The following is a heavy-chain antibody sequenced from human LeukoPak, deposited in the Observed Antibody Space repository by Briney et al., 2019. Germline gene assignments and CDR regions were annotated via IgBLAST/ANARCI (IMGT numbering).Heavy chain of an antibody. CDR2: IYTSGTT. Sequence: SETLSLTCTVSGGSISRDDYYWTWIRRPAGKGLEWIGHIYTSGTTNYNPSLKSRVTILLDTSKNQFSLNLNSVTAADTAIYYCARMFEYWGQGTLVTVSS. V-gene: IGHV4-61*09. CDR3: ARMFEY. J-gene: IGHJ4*02. CDR1: GGSISRDDYY.